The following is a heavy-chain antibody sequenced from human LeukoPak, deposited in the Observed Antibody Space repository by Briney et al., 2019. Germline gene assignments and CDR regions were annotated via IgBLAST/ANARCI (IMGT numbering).Heavy chain of an antibody. CDR3: ASFRDTDN. V-gene: IGHV3-74*01. Sequence: GGSLRLSCEVSGLTFSNVWMHWVRQAPGQGLVWVSRINTAGSTVYADPVKGRFTISRDNAKNMVYLQMDSLRTEDTAVYYCASFRDTDNWGRGTMVTVSS. D-gene: IGHD2-21*01. CDR2: INTAGST. CDR1: GLTFSNVW. J-gene: IGHJ3*01.